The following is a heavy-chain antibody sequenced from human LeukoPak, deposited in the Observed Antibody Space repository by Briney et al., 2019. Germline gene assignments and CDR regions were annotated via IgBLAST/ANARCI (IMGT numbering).Heavy chain of an antibody. V-gene: IGHV1-2*02. CDR2: INPNSGGT. J-gene: IGHJ4*02. D-gene: IGHD3-16*01. CDR1: GYSFTDYY. Sequence: ASVKVSCKTSGYSFTDYYMHWVRQAPGQGLEWMGWINPNSGGTSSAQKFQGRVTMTRDTSNTTVYMEVNWLTFDDTAIYYCAGAERVHGGPYLTSPWGQATLVTVPA. CDR3: AGAERVHGGPYLTSP.